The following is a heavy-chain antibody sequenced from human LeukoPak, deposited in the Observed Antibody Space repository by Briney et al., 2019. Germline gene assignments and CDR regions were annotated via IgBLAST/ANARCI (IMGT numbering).Heavy chain of an antibody. Sequence: SETLSLTCAVYGGSFSGYYWSWIRQPPGRGLEWIGEINHSGSTNYNPSLKSRVTISVDTSKNQFSLRLNSVTAADTAVYYCARVPMIVVPSAFDIWGQGTVVTVSS. J-gene: IGHJ3*02. D-gene: IGHD3-22*01. CDR1: GGSFSGYY. CDR2: INHSGST. V-gene: IGHV4-34*01. CDR3: ARVPMIVVPSAFDI.